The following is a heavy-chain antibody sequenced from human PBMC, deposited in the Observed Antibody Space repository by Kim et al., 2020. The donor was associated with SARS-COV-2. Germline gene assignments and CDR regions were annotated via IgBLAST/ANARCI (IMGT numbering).Heavy chain of an antibody. Sequence: SETLSLTCAVYGGSFSGYYWSWIRQPPGKGLEWIGEINHSGSTNYNPSLKSRVTISVDTSKNQFSLKLSSVTAADTAVYYCARFRMERITMVRGVPNYYYGMDVWGQGTTVTVSS. V-gene: IGHV4-34*01. D-gene: IGHD3-10*01. J-gene: IGHJ6*02. CDR1: GGSFSGYY. CDR2: INHSGST. CDR3: ARFRMERITMVRGVPNYYYGMDV.